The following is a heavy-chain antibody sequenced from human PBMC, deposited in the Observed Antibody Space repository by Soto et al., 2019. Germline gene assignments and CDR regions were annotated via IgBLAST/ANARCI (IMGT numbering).Heavy chain of an antibody. CDR3: ATDDMNRGRFDY. V-gene: IGHV1-18*01. CDR1: GHTSTHNG. Sequence: GASVKVSCKASGHTSTHNGISWVRRAPGQGLEWMGWININRGDVNHAPKFQGRVTLPTDTSTTTAYMELRSLRLDDTAVYFCATDDMNRGRFDYWGHGTLVTVSS. J-gene: IGHJ4*01. CDR2: ININRGDV.